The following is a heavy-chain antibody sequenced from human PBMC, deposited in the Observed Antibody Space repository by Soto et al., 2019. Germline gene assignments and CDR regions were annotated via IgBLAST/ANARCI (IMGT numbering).Heavy chain of an antibody. CDR3: ARHTSRVERVAYQLLSGRFDP. D-gene: IGHD2-2*01. Sequence: PGESLKISCKGSGYSFTSYWISWVRQMPGKGLEWMGRIDPSDSYTNYSPSFQGHVTISADKSISTAYLQWSSLKASDTAMYYCARHTSRVERVAYQLLSGRFDPWGQGTLVTVSS. CDR2: IDPSDSYT. J-gene: IGHJ5*02. V-gene: IGHV5-10-1*01. CDR1: GYSFTSYW.